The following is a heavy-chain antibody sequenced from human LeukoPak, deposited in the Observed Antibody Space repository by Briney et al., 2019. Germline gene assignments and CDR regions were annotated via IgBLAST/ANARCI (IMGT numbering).Heavy chain of an antibody. D-gene: IGHD6-13*01. CDR2: INPSGGST. J-gene: IGHJ3*02. CDR3: ARETIAAAAHDAFDI. CDR1: GYTFTSYY. Sequence: ASVKVSCKASGYTFTSYYMHWVRQAPGQGLEWMGIINPSGGSTSYAQKFQGRVTMTRDTSTSTVYVELSSLRSEDTAVYHCARETIAAAAHDAFDIWGQGTMVTVSS. V-gene: IGHV1-46*01.